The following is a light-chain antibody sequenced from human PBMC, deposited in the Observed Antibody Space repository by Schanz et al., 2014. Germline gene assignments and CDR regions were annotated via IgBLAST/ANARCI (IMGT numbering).Light chain of an antibody. CDR3: SSFAGHKV. Sequence: QSALTQPASVSGSPGQSITISCTGTSSDIGGYNYVSWYQQHPGKAPKVMIFDVSNRPSGVSNRFSGSKSGNTASLTISGLQAEDEADYYCSSFAGHKVFGGGTKLTVL. CDR1: SSDIGGYNY. J-gene: IGLJ2*01. CDR2: DVS. V-gene: IGLV2-14*03.